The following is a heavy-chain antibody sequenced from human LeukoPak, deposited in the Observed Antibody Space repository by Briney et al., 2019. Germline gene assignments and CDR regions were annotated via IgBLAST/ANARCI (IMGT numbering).Heavy chain of an antibody. CDR1: GGTFSTYS. D-gene: IGHD3-22*01. J-gene: IGHJ2*01. V-gene: IGHV1-69*02. CDR3: AAVYDGAAGYFDL. Sequence: GASVKVSCKASGGTFSTYSITWVRQAPGQGLEWMGRISPILGVNYYALKSQGRLTISADKSMITAYMDLTNVTSEDTAVYYCAAVYDGAAGYFDLWGRGTLITVSS. CDR2: ISPILGVN.